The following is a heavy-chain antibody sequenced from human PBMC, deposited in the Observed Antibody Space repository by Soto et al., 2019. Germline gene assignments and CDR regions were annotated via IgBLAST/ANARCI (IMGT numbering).Heavy chain of an antibody. V-gene: IGHV3-30*18. Sequence: QVQLVESGGGVVQPGRSLRLSCAASGFTFSYYGMHWVRQAPGKGLEWVAVISYDGSDKYYADSVKGRFTISRDNSKNTLDLQMNSLRDEDTAVYYCAKGLGELSPESYDHWGQGTLITVSS. D-gene: IGHD3-16*02. J-gene: IGHJ4*02. CDR1: GFTFSYYG. CDR3: AKGLGELSPESYDH. CDR2: ISYDGSDK.